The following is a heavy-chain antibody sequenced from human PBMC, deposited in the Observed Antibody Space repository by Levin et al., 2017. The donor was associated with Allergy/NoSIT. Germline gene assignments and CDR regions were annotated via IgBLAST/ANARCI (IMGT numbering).Heavy chain of an antibody. CDR3: ARGHCSGGSCYSNFDY. Sequence: GESLKISCKASGYTFTKYYIHWVRQAPGQGLEWLGIINPSGGSTSYAQKLQGRVTMTRDTSTSTVYMELSSLRSEDTAMYYCARGHCSGGSCYSNFDYWGQGTLVTVSS. D-gene: IGHD2-15*01. CDR2: INPSGGST. J-gene: IGHJ4*02. V-gene: IGHV1-46*04. CDR1: GYTFTKYY.